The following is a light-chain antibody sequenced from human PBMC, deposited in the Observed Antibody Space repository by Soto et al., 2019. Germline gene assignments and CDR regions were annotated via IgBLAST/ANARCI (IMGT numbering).Light chain of an antibody. J-gene: IGKJ5*01. CDR1: QSVRSTY. Sequence: EIVLTQSPGTLSLSPGERATLSCRASQSVRSTYLAWYQQKPGQAPRLLIHGASSRATGIPDRFSGSGSGTDFTLTISRLEPEDFAVYYYQYYSSSLSITFGQGTRLEIK. CDR2: GAS. V-gene: IGKV3-20*01. CDR3: QYYSSSLSIT.